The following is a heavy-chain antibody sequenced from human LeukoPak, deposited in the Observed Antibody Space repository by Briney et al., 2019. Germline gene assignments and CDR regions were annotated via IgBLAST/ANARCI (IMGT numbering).Heavy chain of an antibody. CDR3: ARERVTAMVPFDY. CDR2: ISSSSSYI. Sequence: GGSLRLSCAASGFTLSSYSMNWVRQAPGKGLEWVSSISSSSSYIYYADSVKGRFTISRDNAKNSLYLQMNSLRAEDTAVYYCARERVTAMVPFDYWGQGTLFTVSS. V-gene: IGHV3-21*01. D-gene: IGHD5-18*01. J-gene: IGHJ4*02. CDR1: GFTLSSYS.